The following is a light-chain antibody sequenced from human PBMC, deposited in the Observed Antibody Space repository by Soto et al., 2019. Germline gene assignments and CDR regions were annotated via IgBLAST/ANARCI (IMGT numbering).Light chain of an antibody. J-gene: IGKJ2*01. CDR1: QTVSSRY. CDR3: QQYGSSPPNT. Sequence: EIVLTQSPGTLSLSPGETATLSCRASQTVSSRYLAWYQQKPGQAPRLLIYGASSRAAGIPDRFSGSGSGTDFTLTISRLESEDFAVYYCQQYGSSPPNTFGQGTKLEIK. V-gene: IGKV3-20*01. CDR2: GAS.